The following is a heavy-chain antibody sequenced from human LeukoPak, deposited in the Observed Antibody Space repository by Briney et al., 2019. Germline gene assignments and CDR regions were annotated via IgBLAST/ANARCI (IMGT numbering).Heavy chain of an antibody. V-gene: IGHV4-34*11. D-gene: IGHD3-3*01. Sequence: PSETLSLTCAVYGGSFSGYYWSWIRQPPAKGLEWIGYVYYNGATTYNPSLKSRAAISVDMSKNQFSLRLTSVTAADAAIYYCARKRRLLESGFDPWGQGALVTVSS. J-gene: IGHJ5*02. CDR3: ARKRRLLESGFDP. CDR1: GGSFSGYY. CDR2: VYYNGAT.